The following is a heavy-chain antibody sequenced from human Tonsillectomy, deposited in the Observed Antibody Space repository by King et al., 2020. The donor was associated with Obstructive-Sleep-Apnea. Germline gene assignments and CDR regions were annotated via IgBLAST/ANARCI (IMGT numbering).Heavy chain of an antibody. CDR2: IYYDGST. Sequence: QLQESGPGLVKPSETLSLTCSVSGGSISPYYWNWLRLSPGEGLEWIGYIYYDGSTNYNPSLKSRVTISIDSSRNHFSLKLTSLTATDTPVYYCARGMTSATYFRDSALDVWGQGSTVTVSS. J-gene: IGHJ6*02. CDR1: GGSISPYY. CDR3: ARGMTSATYFRDSALDV. V-gene: IGHV4-59*01. D-gene: IGHD5-12*01.